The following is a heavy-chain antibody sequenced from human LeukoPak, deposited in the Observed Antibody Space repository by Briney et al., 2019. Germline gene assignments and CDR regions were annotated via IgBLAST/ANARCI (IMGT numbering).Heavy chain of an antibody. J-gene: IGHJ4*02. CDR2: IRYDGSNK. D-gene: IGHD5-24*01. CDR3: ARDGNRDGYNYWWVFDY. Sequence: GGSRRLSCAASGFTFSSYGMHWVRQAPGKGLEWVAFIRYDGSNKYYADSVKGRFTISRDNSKNTLYLQMNSLRAEDTAVYYCARDGNRDGYNYWWVFDYWGQGTLVTVSS. V-gene: IGHV3-30*02. CDR1: GFTFSSYG.